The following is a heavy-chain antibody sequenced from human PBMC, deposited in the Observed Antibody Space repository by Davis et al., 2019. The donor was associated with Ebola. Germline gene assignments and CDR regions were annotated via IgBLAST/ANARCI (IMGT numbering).Heavy chain of an antibody. J-gene: IGHJ4*02. CDR2: TSGKGTST. CDR1: GFTVSSNY. D-gene: IGHD6-19*01. CDR3: AKEGAGSGGWGPAGY. V-gene: IGHV3-23*01. Sequence: GGSLRLSCAASGFTVSSNYMSWVRQAPGKGLEWVAGTSGKGTSTDYADSVKGRFTVSRDNSKNTLYLQMNSLRAEDTAVYYCAKEGAGSGGWGPAGYWGQGTLVTVSS.